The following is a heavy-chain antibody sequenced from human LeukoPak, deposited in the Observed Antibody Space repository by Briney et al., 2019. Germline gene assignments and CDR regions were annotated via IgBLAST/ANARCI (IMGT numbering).Heavy chain of an antibody. CDR3: ARVGGYGDFQH. CDR2: INQDGSEK. D-gene: IGHD3-16*01. Sequence: PGGSLRLSCVASGFTFSNYWMSWVRQAPGKGLEWVANINQDGSEKYDVDSAKGRFTISRDNSKNTLYLQMNSLRAEDTAVYYCARVGGYGDFQHWGQGTLVTVSS. J-gene: IGHJ1*01. CDR1: GFTFSNYW. V-gene: IGHV3-7*03.